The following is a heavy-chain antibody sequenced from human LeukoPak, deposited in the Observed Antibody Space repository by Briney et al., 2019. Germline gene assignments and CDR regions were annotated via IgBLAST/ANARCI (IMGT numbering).Heavy chain of an antibody. D-gene: IGHD4-23*01. J-gene: IGHJ4*02. CDR2: ITRDSDSL. CDR1: GFTFNSYN. Sequence: GGSLRLSCAASGFTFNSYNMNWVRQAPGKGLEWVSSITRDSDSLYYADSLKGRFTISRDNAKNSLYLQMSSLRAEDTAVYYCVRDTGGGDSVFWGQGTLVTVSS. CDR3: VRDTGGGDSVF. V-gene: IGHV3-21*01.